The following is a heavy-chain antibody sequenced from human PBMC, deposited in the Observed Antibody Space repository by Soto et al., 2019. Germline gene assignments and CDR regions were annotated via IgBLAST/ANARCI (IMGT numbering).Heavy chain of an antibody. V-gene: IGHV1-8*02. J-gene: IGHJ5*02. CDR1: GYTFTNND. CDR3: ARMESFGSLNWFDP. CDR2: MNPGSGDT. D-gene: IGHD5-18*01. Sequence: ASVKVSCKASGYTFTNNDVSWVRQATGQGLEWMGWMNPGSGDTGYAQKFQGRVTMTRDISIATAYMELISLTSEDTAIYYCARMESFGSLNWFDPWGQGTLVTVSS.